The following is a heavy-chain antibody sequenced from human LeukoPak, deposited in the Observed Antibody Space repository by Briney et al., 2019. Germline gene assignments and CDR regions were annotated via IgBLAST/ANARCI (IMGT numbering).Heavy chain of an antibody. CDR1: VGSINSGNW. Sequence: ASETLSLTCAVSVGSINSGNWWSRVRQSPGKGLEWIGEIYHNGTPNYNPSLKSRVTISADTFKNHFSLKMTSVTAADTAVYYCATAPILRGEGGEHYKYGMDVWGQGTTVIVSS. D-gene: IGHD2-2*02. J-gene: IGHJ6*02. V-gene: IGHV4-4*02. CDR3: ATAPILRGEGGEHYKYGMDV. CDR2: IYHNGTP.